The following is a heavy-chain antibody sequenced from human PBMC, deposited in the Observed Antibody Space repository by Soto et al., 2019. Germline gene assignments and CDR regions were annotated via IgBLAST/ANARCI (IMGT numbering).Heavy chain of an antibody. J-gene: IGHJ4*02. CDR1: GFTFSSYA. Sequence: QVQLVESGGGVVQPGRSLRLSCAASGFTFSSYAMHWVRQAPGKGLEWVAVISYDGSNKYYADSVKGRFTISRDNSKNTLYLQMNSLRAEDTAVYYCARDRGAEYLLYCFDYWGQGTLVTVSS. D-gene: IGHD1-26*01. CDR3: ARDRGAEYLLYCFDY. V-gene: IGHV3-30-3*01. CDR2: ISYDGSNK.